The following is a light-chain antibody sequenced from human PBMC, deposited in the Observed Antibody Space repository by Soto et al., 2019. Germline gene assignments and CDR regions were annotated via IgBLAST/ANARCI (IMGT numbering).Light chain of an antibody. V-gene: IGKV1-39*01. CDR3: QQSYISPGT. CDR2: AAS. Sequence: DIQMTQSPSSLSASVGDRVTITCRASQSISSYLNWYQQKPGKAPKLLIYAASSLQSGVPSRFSGSGSGTDFTLTISSLQPEDFATYYCQQSYISPGTFGQGNKVEIK. J-gene: IGKJ1*01. CDR1: QSISSY.